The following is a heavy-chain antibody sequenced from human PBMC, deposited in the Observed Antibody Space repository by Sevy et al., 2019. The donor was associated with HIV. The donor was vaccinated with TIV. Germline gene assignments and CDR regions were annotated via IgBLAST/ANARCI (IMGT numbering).Heavy chain of an antibody. CDR1: GFTFSSYS. CDR3: ARDFTFDWLDPSYYYYGMDV. Sequence: GESLKIPCAASGFTFSSYSMNWVRQAPGKGLEWVSYISSSSSTIYYADSVKGRFTISRDNAKNSLYLQMNSLRDEDTAVYYCARDFTFDWLDPSYYYYGMDVWGQGTTVTVSS. V-gene: IGHV3-48*02. J-gene: IGHJ6*02. CDR2: ISSSSSTI. D-gene: IGHD3-9*01.